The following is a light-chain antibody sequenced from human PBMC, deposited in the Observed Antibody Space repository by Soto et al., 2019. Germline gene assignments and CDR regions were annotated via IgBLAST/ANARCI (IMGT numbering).Light chain of an antibody. CDR1: SSDVGAYNC. CDR2: DVS. Sequence: QSVLTQPRSVSGSPGQSVTISCAGTSSDVGAYNCVSWYQHHPGKAPKLMIYDVSKRPSGVPDRFSGSKSDNTASLTISGLQAEDEADYYCCSYAGSVTHVVFGGGTKLTVL. J-gene: IGLJ2*01. V-gene: IGLV2-11*01. CDR3: CSYAGSVTHVV.